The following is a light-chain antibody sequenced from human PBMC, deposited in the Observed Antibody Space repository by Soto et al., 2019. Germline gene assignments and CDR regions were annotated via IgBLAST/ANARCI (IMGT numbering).Light chain of an antibody. V-gene: IGLV2-8*01. Sequence: QSALTQPPSASGSPGQSVTISCTGTSIDVSGYNFVSRYQQHPGEAPKLMIYEVSERPSGVPDRFSGSKSGNTASLTVSGLQAEDDADYYCSSYAGSNIVVFGGGTKPTVL. CDR3: SSYAGSNIVV. CDR1: SIDVSGYNF. J-gene: IGLJ2*01. CDR2: EVS.